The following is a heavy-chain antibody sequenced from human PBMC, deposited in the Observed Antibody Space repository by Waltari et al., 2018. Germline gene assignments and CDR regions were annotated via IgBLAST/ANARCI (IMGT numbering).Heavy chain of an antibody. CDR3: VTYDHPCFDP. J-gene: IGHJ5*02. D-gene: IGHD2-21*01. V-gene: IGHV4-34*01. CDR1: GGSFSGYY. Sequence: QVQLQQWGAGLLKPSETLSLTCAVYGGSFSGYYWTWIRQPPGKGLEWIGEINHSGNSNYNPSLKSRATMSVDTSRNQFSLKLSSVTAADTAVYYCVTYDHPCFDPWGQGTLVTVSS. CDR2: INHSGNS.